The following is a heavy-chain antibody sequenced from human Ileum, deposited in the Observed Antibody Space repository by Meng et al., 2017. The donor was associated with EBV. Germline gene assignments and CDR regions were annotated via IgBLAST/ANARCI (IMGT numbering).Heavy chain of an antibody. CDR3: ARGAGLAPFDY. V-gene: IGHV6-1*01. D-gene: IGHD6-19*01. J-gene: IGHJ4*02. CDR1: GASVSTTSGA. CDR2: TYYRYKWYN. Sequence: QVQLQQAGPGLGLPTPTLTLTVAISGASVSTTSGAWNWIWQPQSRGIEWLGRTYYRYKWYNEYAVSVKSRITITADTSKNQFSLKLSSVTPEDTAVYYCARGAGLAPFDYWGQGTLVTVSS.